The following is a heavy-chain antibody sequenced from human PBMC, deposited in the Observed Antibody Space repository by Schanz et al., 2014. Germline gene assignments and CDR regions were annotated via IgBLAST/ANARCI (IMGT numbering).Heavy chain of an antibody. J-gene: IGHJ2*01. D-gene: IGHD1-26*01. CDR1: GFSFSDYY. V-gene: IGHV3-11*03. CDR3: ARNRGSGGQNWYFDL. CDR2: INTGSNYI. Sequence: QVHLLKSGGGLVEPGGSLRLSCAASGFSFSDYYMSWIRQAPGKGLEWISFINTGSNYINYADSVKGRFTISRDNTKNSLFLQLNSLRADDTAVYYCARNRGSGGQNWYFDLWGRGTLVTVSS.